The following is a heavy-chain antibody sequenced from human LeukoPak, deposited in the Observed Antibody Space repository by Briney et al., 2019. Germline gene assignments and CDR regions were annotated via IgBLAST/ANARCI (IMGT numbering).Heavy chain of an antibody. V-gene: IGHV4-34*01. J-gene: IGHJ5*02. CDR2: INDSGSN. Sequence: SETLSLTCAVYGGSFSGYYWRWIRQPPGKGLEWIGEINDSGSNNYNPSLRSGGTISVDPSKNQFSLKLSSVTAADTAVYYCAAEGYSSAGGRYWFDPWGQGTLVTVSS. CDR3: AAEGYSSAGGRYWFDP. CDR1: GGSFSGYY. D-gene: IGHD6-25*01.